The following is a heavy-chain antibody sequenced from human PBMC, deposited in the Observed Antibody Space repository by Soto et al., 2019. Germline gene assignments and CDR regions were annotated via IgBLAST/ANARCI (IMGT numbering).Heavy chain of an antibody. CDR3: ASPTRYCSGGRCYWGAFDI. V-gene: IGHV4-59*08. J-gene: IGHJ3*02. D-gene: IGHD2-15*01. CDR1: GGSISSYY. Sequence: QVQLQESGPGLVKPSETLSLTCTVSGGSISSYYWSWIRQPPGKGLEWIGYIYYSGSTNYNPSLKSRVTISVDTSKNQFSLKLSSVTAADTAVYYCASPTRYCSGGRCYWGAFDIWGQGTMVTVSS. CDR2: IYYSGST.